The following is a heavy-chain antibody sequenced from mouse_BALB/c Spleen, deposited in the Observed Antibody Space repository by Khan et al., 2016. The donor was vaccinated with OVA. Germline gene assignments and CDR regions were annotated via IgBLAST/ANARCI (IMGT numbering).Heavy chain of an antibody. CDR3: ARNYDYDEGLAY. Sequence: QVRLQQSGPGLVQPSQSLSITCTVSGFSLTNYGVHWVRQSPGKGLEWLGLIWSGGSTDYNAAFISRLSISKDNSKSQVFFKMNSLQANDTAIYYCARNYDYDEGLAYWGQGTLVTVAA. CDR1: GFSLTNYG. CDR2: IWSGGST. J-gene: IGHJ3*01. D-gene: IGHD2-4*01. V-gene: IGHV2-2*02.